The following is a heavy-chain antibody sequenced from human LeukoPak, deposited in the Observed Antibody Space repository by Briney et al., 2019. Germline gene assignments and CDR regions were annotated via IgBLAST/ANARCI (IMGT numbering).Heavy chain of an antibody. V-gene: IGHV3-74*01. CDR2: IRADGGET. CDR1: GFTFTNHW. D-gene: IGHD3-10*01. Sequence: GGSLRLSCAASGFTFTNHWMHWVRQAPGKGLVWVSRIRADGGETNHADSVKGRFTTSRDNAKNILYLQMNSLGAEDTAVYYCGRDAVLGSWSIDYWGQGVLVTVSS. J-gene: IGHJ4*02. CDR3: GRDAVLGSWSIDY.